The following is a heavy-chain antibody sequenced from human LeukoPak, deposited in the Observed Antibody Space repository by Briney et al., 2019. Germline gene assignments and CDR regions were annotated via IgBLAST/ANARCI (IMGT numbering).Heavy chain of an antibody. V-gene: IGHV1-46*01. CDR3: ARASYDFWSGYYLYNWFDP. J-gene: IGHJ5*02. CDR2: INPTGGST. CDR1: GYSFSTYY. D-gene: IGHD3-3*01. Sequence: ASVKVSCKATGYSFSTYYLHWVRQAPGQGLEWMGIINPTGGSTNYAQKFEGRVTMTRDTSTSTVYMELSSLRSEDTAIYYCARASYDFWSGYYLYNWFDPWGQGTLVTVSS.